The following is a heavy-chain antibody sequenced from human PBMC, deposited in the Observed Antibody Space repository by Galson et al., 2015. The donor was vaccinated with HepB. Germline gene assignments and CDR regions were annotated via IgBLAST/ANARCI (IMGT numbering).Heavy chain of an antibody. CDR1: GFTFSSYA. D-gene: IGHD2-15*01. CDR2: ISGSGSGGST. Sequence: SLRLSCAASGFTFSSYAMSWVRQAPGKGLEWVSAISGSGSGGSTFYADSVKGRFTISRDNSKNTLYLQMNSLRAEDTAVYYCAKGSETYLRFDCWGQGTLVTVSS. V-gene: IGHV3-23*01. CDR3: AKGSETYLRFDC. J-gene: IGHJ4*02.